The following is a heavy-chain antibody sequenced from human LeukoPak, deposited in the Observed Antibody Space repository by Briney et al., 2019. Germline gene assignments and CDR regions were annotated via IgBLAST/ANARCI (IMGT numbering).Heavy chain of an antibody. V-gene: IGHV3-30*02. Sequence: GGSLRLSCAASGFTFSSYGMHWVRQAPGKGLEWVAFIRYDGSNKYESDSVKGRFTISRDNSKNTLYLQMNSLRAEDTAVYYCAKSVTTMVRGYFDYWGQGTLVTVSS. D-gene: IGHD3-10*01. CDR1: GFTFSSYG. CDR2: IRYDGSNK. J-gene: IGHJ4*02. CDR3: AKSVTTMVRGYFDY.